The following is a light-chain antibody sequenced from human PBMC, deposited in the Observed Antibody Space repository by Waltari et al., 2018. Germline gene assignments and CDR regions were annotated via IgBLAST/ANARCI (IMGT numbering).Light chain of an antibody. CDR2: ENN. CDR3: QSYDNTLNIVL. CDR1: SSNVDKYF. V-gene: IGLV1-40*01. J-gene: IGLJ2*01. Sequence: QSVLTQPPSVSGAPGQRVIISCTGSSSNVDKYFVKCYQQLPGTAPKLVIYENNKRPSGVSDRFSGSQSGSSASLTITGLQSEDEADYYCQSYDNTLNIVLFGGGTRLTVL.